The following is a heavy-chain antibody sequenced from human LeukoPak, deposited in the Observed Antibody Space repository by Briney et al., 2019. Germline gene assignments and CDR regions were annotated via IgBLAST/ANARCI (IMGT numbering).Heavy chain of an antibody. CDR3: ARDLVMITFGGADYFDY. D-gene: IGHD3-16*01. Sequence: GGSLRLSCAASGFTFSSYSMNWVRQAPGKGLEWVSSISSSSSYIYYADSVKGRFTISRDNAKNSLYLQMNSLRAEDTAVYYCARDLVMITFGGADYFDYWGQGTLVTVSS. J-gene: IGHJ4*02. CDR2: ISSSSSYI. V-gene: IGHV3-21*01. CDR1: GFTFSSYS.